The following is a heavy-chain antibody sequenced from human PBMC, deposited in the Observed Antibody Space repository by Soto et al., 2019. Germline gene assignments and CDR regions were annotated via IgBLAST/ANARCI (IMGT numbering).Heavy chain of an antibody. V-gene: IGHV3-23*01. Sequence: LRLSCAASGFTFRNYAMSWVRQAPGKGLEWVSSLSGRGGDTHYADSVKGRFTISRDNSKNTLYLQMNSLRAEDTAVYYCARDENSSGWYGLYFFDHWGQGTLVTVSS. J-gene: IGHJ4*02. D-gene: IGHD6-19*01. CDR1: GFTFRNYA. CDR3: ARDENSSGWYGLYFFDH. CDR2: LSGRGGDT.